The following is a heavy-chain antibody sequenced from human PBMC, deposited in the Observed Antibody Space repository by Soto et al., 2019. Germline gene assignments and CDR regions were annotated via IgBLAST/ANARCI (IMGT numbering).Heavy chain of an antibody. CDR3: VKGSSSDYYLGYYGLDV. Sequence: PXGSLRLSCSASGFIFSTYAMHWVRQAPGKGLEHVSSNNKNGDISYYAASVKGRFTISRDNSKNTLYLQMSNLRPGDTAVYYCVKGSSSDYYLGYYGLDVWGQGTTVTVSS. V-gene: IGHV3-64D*06. D-gene: IGHD3-22*01. CDR2: NNKNGDIS. J-gene: IGHJ6*02. CDR1: GFIFSTYA.